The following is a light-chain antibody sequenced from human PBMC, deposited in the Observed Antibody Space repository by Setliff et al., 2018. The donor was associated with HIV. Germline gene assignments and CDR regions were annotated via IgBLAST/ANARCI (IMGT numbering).Light chain of an antibody. J-gene: IGLJ1*01. V-gene: IGLV2-14*01. CDR3: SSYAITNSLP. CDR1: SSDVGGYPY. Sequence: QSVLTQPASVSGSPGQSITISCTGTSSDVGGYPYVSWYQQHPGKAPKLIIYEVTSRPSGVSHRFSGSKSGNTASLTISGLQAEDEADYYCSSYAITNSLPFGTGTKVTVL. CDR2: EVT.